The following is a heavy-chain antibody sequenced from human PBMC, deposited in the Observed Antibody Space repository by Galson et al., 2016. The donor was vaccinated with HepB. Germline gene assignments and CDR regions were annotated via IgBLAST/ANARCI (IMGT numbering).Heavy chain of an antibody. CDR2: ISGGGETT. Sequence: SLRLSCAASGFTFSNFAMSWVRQAPGKGPEWVSGISGGGETTYYADSVKGRFTISRDNSKNTLDLQMNSLRADDTAVYSCAKRPTKSWYFDLWGRGTLVTVSS. J-gene: IGHJ2*01. D-gene: IGHD5-12*01. CDR3: AKRPTKSWYFDL. V-gene: IGHV3-23*01. CDR1: GFTFSNFA.